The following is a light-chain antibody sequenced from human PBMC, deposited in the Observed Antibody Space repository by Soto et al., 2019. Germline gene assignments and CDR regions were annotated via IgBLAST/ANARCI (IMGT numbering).Light chain of an antibody. Sequence: DLVLSQSPATASASVGARATLSCRASQSISSYLAWYQQKPGKAPKLLIYDASTRHNGVPSRLSGSGSGKDFTLKISSMEPEDGAAYYCQQQYSSPLTLGEGTKVDIK. CDR2: DAS. V-gene: IGKV1-9*01. J-gene: IGKJ4*01. CDR1: QSISSY. CDR3: QQQYSSPLT.